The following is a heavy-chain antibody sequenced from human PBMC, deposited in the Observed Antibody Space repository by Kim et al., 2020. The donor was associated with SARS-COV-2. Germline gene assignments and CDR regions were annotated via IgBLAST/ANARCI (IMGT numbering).Heavy chain of an antibody. V-gene: IGHV3-30*04. CDR1: GFTFSSYA. Sequence: GGSLRLSCAASGFTFSSYAMHWVRQAPGKGLEWVAVISYDGSNKYYADSVKGRFTISSDNSKNTLYLQMNSLRAEDTAVYYCARDWIVGAFDYWGQGTLVTVSS. CDR2: ISYDGSNK. D-gene: IGHD1-26*01. CDR3: ARDWIVGAFDY. J-gene: IGHJ4*02.